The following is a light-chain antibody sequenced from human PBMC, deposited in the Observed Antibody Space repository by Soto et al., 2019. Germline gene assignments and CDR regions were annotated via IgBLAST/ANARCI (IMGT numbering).Light chain of an antibody. V-gene: IGKV3D-15*02. CDR2: DAS. CDR3: QQDGSSPRT. Sequence: EIVMTQSPATLSVSPGERATLSCRASQNVGSDLAWFQQKPGQAPRLLIYDASTRATGIPARFSGSGSGTEFTLTISGLQPEDCAVYYCQQDGSSPRTFGQGTKVDIK. CDR1: QNVGSD. J-gene: IGKJ1*01.